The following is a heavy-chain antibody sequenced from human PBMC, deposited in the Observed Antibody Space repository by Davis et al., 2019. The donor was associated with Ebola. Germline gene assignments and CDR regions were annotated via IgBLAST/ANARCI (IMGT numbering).Heavy chain of an antibody. CDR1: GFTVSGDY. Sequence: PGGSLRLSCAASGFTVSGDYMSWVRQAPGKGLEWVSVIYSGGNTNYADSVSGRFTISRDNSKNMLSLQMNSLRPEDTAVYYCARDPGLPNGMDGWGQGTTVTVSS. J-gene: IGHJ6*02. CDR2: IYSGGNT. CDR3: ARDPGLPNGMDG. V-gene: IGHV3-53*05.